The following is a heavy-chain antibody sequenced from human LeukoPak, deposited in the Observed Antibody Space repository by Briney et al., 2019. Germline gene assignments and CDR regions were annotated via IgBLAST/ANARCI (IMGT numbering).Heavy chain of an antibody. Sequence: PGGSLRLSCAASRFRFSTFPMGWVRQAPGKGLEWVSGISAGGETTFYADSVRGRLTISRDNSKNTRYLQMNSLRADDTAVYYCAKSLLTTATGTGRAFDIWGQGTMVTVSS. J-gene: IGHJ3*02. CDR1: RFRFSTFP. CDR3: AKSLLTTATGTGRAFDI. V-gene: IGHV3-23*01. D-gene: IGHD1-1*01. CDR2: ISAGGETT.